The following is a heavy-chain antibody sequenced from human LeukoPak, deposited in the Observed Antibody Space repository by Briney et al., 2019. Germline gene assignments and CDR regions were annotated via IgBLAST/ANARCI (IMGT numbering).Heavy chain of an antibody. Sequence: GSLKISCKGSGYSFTSYWIGWVRQMPGKGLEWTGIIYPGDSDTRYSPSFQGQVTISADKSISTAYLQWSSLKASDTAMYYCARVVPAADYFDYWGQGTLVTVSS. J-gene: IGHJ4*02. V-gene: IGHV5-51*01. CDR3: ARVVPAADYFDY. CDR1: GYSFTSYW. CDR2: IYPGDSDT. D-gene: IGHD2-2*01.